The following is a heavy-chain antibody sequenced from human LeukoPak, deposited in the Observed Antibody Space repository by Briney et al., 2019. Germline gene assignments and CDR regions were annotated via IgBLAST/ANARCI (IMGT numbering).Heavy chain of an antibody. Sequence: SGGSLRLSCAASGFTFSGSAMHWVRQASGKGLEWVGRIRSKANSYATAYAASVKGRFTISRDDSKNTAYLQMNSLKTEDTAVYYCTRHHTAVAAINWGQGTLVTVSS. D-gene: IGHD6-19*01. CDR2: IRSKANSYAT. CDR3: TRHHTAVAAIN. V-gene: IGHV3-73*01. CDR1: GFTFSGSA. J-gene: IGHJ4*02.